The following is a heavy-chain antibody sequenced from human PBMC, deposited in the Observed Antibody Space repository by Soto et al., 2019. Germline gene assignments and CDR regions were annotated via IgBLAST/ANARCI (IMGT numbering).Heavy chain of an antibody. CDR3: VVMGNVAVSNPRILDY. Sequence: QVQLVQSGAEVKKPGSSVKVSCKASGATFSGYAINWVRQAPGHGLEWLGRIVPIFETLNYAERFQGRVSITADESITTVYMELTNLTHEDTAVYYCVVMGNVAVSNPRILDYCGHGTQVTVS. J-gene: IGHJ4*03. CDR2: IVPIFETL. V-gene: IGHV1-69*18. D-gene: IGHD6-19*01. CDR1: GATFSGYA.